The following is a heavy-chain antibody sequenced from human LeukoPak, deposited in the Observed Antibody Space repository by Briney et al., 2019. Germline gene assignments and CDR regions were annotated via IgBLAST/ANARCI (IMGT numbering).Heavy chain of an antibody. V-gene: IGHV3-66*02. CDR1: GFTVSSNF. CDR3: ARVELRFLEWLFDY. D-gene: IGHD3-3*01. Sequence: GGSLRLSCAASGFTVSSNFMSWVRQAPGKGLDWFSVLYTDGSTYYADSVKGRFTISRDNSKNTLYLQMNSLRAEDTAVYYCARVELRFLEWLFDYWGQGTLVTASS. J-gene: IGHJ4*02. CDR2: LYTDGST.